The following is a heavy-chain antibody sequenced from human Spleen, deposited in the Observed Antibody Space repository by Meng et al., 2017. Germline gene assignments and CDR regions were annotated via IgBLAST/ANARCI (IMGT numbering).Heavy chain of an antibody. V-gene: IGHV3-23*01. D-gene: IGHD1-1*01. Sequence: GESLKISCATSGFTFSTYGMSWVRQAPGKGLEWVSTLTESGTYYADPVKGRFTISRDNSKNTLYLQMNSLRAEDTAIYYCAKDPPYNWNDDRDYLDYWGQGTLVTVSS. J-gene: IGHJ4*02. CDR3: AKDPPYNWNDDRDYLDY. CDR1: GFTFSTYG. CDR2: LTESGT.